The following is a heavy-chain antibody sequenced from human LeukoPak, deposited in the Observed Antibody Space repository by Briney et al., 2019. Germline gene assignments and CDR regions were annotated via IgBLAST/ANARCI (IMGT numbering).Heavy chain of an antibody. V-gene: IGHV1-18*01. CDR2: ISAYNGNT. D-gene: IGHD3-22*01. J-gene: IGHJ3*02. CDR1: GYTFTSYG. CDR3: ARDIPTYYYDSSGPRSAFDI. Sequence: GASVKVSCKASGYTFTSYGISWVRQAPGQGLEWMGWISAYNGNTNYAQNLQGRVTMTTDTSTSTAYMELKSLRSDDTAVYYCARDIPTYYYDSSGPRSAFDIWGQGTMVTVSS.